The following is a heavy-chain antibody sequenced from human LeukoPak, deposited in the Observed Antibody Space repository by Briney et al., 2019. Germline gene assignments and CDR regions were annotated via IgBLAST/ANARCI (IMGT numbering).Heavy chain of an antibody. CDR1: GFLLTAYA. V-gene: IGHV3-23*01. CDR3: AKRQGSTVEGNWYVDY. CDR2: IGANGGTT. J-gene: IGHJ2*01. Sequence: GGSLRLSCGASGFLLTAYAMSWVRQAPGKGLEWVSTIGANGGTTYYADSVKGRFTISRDNSKKTIYLQMSSLRVEDTAVYYCAKRQGSTVEGNWYVDYWGRGSLVTVSS. D-gene: IGHD4-23*01.